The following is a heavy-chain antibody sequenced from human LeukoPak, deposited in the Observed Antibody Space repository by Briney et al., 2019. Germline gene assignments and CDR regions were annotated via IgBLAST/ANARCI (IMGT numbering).Heavy chain of an antibody. CDR2: IKSKTDGGTT. CDR1: GFTFSNAW. V-gene: IGHV3-15*01. D-gene: IGHD2-2*01. J-gene: IGHJ4*02. Sequence: PGGSLRLSCAASGFTFSNAWMSWVRQAPGKGLEWVGRIKSKTDGGTTDYAAPVKGRFTISRDDSKNTLYLQMNSLKTEDTAVYYCTTDRKWGSRVDYWGQGTLVTVSS. CDR3: TTDRKWGSRVDY.